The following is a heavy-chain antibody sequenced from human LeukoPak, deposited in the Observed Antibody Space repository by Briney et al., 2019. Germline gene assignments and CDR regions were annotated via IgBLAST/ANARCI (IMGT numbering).Heavy chain of an antibody. D-gene: IGHD3-22*01. J-gene: IGHJ1*01. Sequence: PGGSLRLSCAASGFTFSSYGMHWVRQAPGKGLEWVAFIRYDGSNKYYADSVKGRFTISRDNSKNTLYLQMNSLRAEDTAVYYCATPGFDSSGYYYHEYFQHWGQGTLVTVSS. V-gene: IGHV3-30*02. CDR2: IRYDGSNK. CDR1: GFTFSSYG. CDR3: ATPGFDSSGYYYHEYFQH.